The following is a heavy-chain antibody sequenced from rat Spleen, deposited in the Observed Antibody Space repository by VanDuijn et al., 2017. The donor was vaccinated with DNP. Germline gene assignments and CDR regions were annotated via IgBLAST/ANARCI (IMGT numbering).Heavy chain of an antibody. Sequence: QVQLKESGPGLVQPSQTLSLTCTVSGFSLTNYHVDWVRQPPGKGLEWMGRLQSDGNTDYNSVLKSRLNFSKATSKSQVFLKLNSLQTEDTATYYCARDLIIRDTTSAMDVWGQGTSVTVSS. J-gene: IGHJ4*01. CDR3: ARDLIIRDTTSAMDV. CDR2: LQSDGNT. V-gene: IGHV2-27*01. D-gene: IGHD4-3*01. CDR1: GFSLTNYH.